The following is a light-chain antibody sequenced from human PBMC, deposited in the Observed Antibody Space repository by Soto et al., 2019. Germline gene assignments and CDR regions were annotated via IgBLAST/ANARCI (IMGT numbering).Light chain of an antibody. J-gene: IGKJ1*01. CDR2: GAS. Sequence: EIVLTHSPGTLSLSPGERATLSCRAIQSVSSTYLAWYQQKPGQAPRLLIFGASSRATGIPDRFSGSGSGTDFTLTISRLEPEDFAVYYCQQYGSSPPTWTFGQGTKVDI. V-gene: IGKV3-20*01. CDR1: QSVSSTY. CDR3: QQYGSSPPTWT.